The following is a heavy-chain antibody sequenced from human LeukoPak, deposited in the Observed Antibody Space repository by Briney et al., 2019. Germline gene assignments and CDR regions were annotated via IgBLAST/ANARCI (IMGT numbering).Heavy chain of an antibody. J-gene: IGHJ4*02. CDR1: GFTFEDYG. CDR3: ARAFLTTGPFDY. CDR2: LNWNGDST. D-gene: IGHD4-17*01. V-gene: IGHV3-20*04. Sequence: GGSLRLSCAAFGFTFEDYGMSWVRQPPGKGLEWLSALNWNGDSTGYADSVKGRFTISRDNAKNTLYLQMNSLRAEDTAVYYCARAFLTTGPFDYWGQGTLVTVSS.